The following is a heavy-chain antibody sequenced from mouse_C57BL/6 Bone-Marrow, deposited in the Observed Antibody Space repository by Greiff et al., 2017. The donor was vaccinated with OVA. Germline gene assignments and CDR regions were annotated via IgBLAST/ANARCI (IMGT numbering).Heavy chain of an antibody. CDR2: ILPGSGST. D-gene: IGHD1-1*01. CDR1: GYTFTGYW. J-gene: IGHJ1*03. Sequence: QVQLQQSGAELMKPGASVKLSCKATGYTFTGYWMEWVKQRPGHGLEWIGEILPGSGSTTYNEKFKGKATFTADTSSKTAYMQLSSLTTEDSAIYYCARWDYGSSYWYFDVWGTGTTVTVSS. V-gene: IGHV1-9*01. CDR3: ARWDYGSSYWYFDV.